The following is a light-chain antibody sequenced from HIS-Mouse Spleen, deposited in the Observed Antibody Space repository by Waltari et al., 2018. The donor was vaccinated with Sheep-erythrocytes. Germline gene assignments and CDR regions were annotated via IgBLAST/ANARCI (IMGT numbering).Light chain of an antibody. CDR3: QAWDSSTAWV. Sequence: SYEMTQPTSVSVSLGLKASITRPGDKLGAKNNRWYQQQPGQSPVLVIYPDSKRPSGIPERFSGSNSGNTATLTISGTQAMGEADYYCQAWDSSTAWVFGGGTKLTVL. J-gene: IGLJ3*02. CDR2: PDS. CDR1: KLGAKN. V-gene: IGLV3-1*01.